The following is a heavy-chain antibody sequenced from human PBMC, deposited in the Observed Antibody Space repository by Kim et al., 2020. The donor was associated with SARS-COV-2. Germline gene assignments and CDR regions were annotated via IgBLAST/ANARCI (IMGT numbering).Heavy chain of an antibody. CDR2: IYYVGPT. CDR3: STSACPCCCRPFSYF. D-gene: IGHD2-15*01. J-gene: IGHJ4*01. V-gene: IGHV4-59*03. CDR1: GDSISYYY. Sequence: SETLSLTCTVSGDSISYYYCSWIRQLPGKGLEWIGYIYYVGPTNYNPSLKSRVAISVVTSKNEFSLEFTSVTAADTALYYFSTSACPCCCRPFSYF.